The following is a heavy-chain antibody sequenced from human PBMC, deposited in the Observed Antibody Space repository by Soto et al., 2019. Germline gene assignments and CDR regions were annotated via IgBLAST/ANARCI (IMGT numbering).Heavy chain of an antibody. Sequence: SETLSVTCAVYGGSFSGYYWSWIRQPPGKGLEWIGEINHSGSTNYNPSLKSRVTISVDTSKNQFSLKLSSVTAADTAVYYCARDLDSSSWYGYFQHWGQGTLVTVSS. CDR3: ARDLDSSSWYGYFQH. CDR2: INHSGST. V-gene: IGHV4-34*01. J-gene: IGHJ1*01. CDR1: GGSFSGYY. D-gene: IGHD6-13*01.